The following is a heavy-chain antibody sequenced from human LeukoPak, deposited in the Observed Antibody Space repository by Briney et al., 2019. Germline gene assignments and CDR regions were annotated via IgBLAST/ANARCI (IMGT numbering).Heavy chain of an antibody. CDR3: ARDRSTGYDY. CDR1: GGSISSGGYS. V-gene: IGHV4-30-4*07. Sequence: SEALSLTCAVSGGSISSGGYSWSWIRQPPGKGLEWIGYIYYSGSTYYNPSLKSRVTISVDTSKNQFSLKLSSVTAADTAVYYCARDRSTGYDYWGQGTLVTVSS. D-gene: IGHD6-19*01. CDR2: IYYSGST. J-gene: IGHJ4*02.